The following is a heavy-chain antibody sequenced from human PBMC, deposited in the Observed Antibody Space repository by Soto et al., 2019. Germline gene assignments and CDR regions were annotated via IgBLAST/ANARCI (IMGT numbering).Heavy chain of an antibody. Sequence: GGSLRLSCGASGFTFSSYAMHWVRQAPGKGLEWVAVISYDGSNKYYADSGKGRFTISRGNSKNTLYLQMNSMRAEDTAVYYCARDTSRSDGSSGSYGQEVWGEGTTVTESS. J-gene: IGHJ6*01. V-gene: IGHV3-30-3*01. CDR2: ISYDGSNK. CDR3: ARDTSRSDGSSGSYGQEV. D-gene: IGHD6-19*01. CDR1: GFTFSSYA.